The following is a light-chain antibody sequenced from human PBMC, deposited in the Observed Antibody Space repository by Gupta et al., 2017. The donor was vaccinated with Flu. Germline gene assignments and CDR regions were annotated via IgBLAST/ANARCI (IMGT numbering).Light chain of an antibody. CDR3: TSYTTTSIPV. CDR2: GVD. CDR1: SSDIGGYNY. V-gene: IGLV2-14*01. J-gene: IGLJ1*01. Sequence: QSPLTQPASVSGSPGQSITISCTGTSSDIGGYNYVSWYQQHPGKVPKVIIFGVDYRPAGVSNRFSGSKSGNTASLTISGLQAEDEADYYCTSYTTTSIPVFGTGTKVTVL.